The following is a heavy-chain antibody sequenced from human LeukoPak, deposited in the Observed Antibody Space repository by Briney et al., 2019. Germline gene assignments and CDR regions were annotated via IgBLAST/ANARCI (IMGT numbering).Heavy chain of an antibody. CDR2: TYDRSKWYY. CDR3: TRTIAGYIDY. J-gene: IGHJ4*02. CDR1: GDSVSSNSAA. V-gene: IGHV6-1*01. Sequence: SQTLSLTCAISGDSVSSNSAAWDWIRQSPSRGLEWLGRTYDRSKWYYGYAVSVKSRITINPDTSKNQFSLQLNSVTPEDTAIYYCTRTIAGYIDYWGQRTLVTVSS. D-gene: IGHD2-2*02.